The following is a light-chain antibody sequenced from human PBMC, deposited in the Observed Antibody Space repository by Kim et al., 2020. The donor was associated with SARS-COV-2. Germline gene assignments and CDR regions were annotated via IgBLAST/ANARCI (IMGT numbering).Light chain of an antibody. J-gene: IGKJ3*01. V-gene: IGKV3-20*01. CDR2: SAS. CDR3: QQYGRSPPT. CDR1: QSVSSGY. Sequence: EIVLTQSPGTLSLSPGERATLSCRASQSVSSGYLAWYQQKPGQAPRLLIYSASSRATGIPDRFSGSGSGTDFTLTISRLEPEDFAVYYCQQYGRSPPTFGPGTKVDIK.